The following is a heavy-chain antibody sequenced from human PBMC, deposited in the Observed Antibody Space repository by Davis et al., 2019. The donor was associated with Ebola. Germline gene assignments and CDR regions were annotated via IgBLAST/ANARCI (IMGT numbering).Heavy chain of an antibody. V-gene: IGHV4-61*08. D-gene: IGHD3-10*01. CDR3: ARDRYYGSGRGIDS. CDR1: GGSISSGDYY. Sequence: MPSETLSLTCTVSGGSISSGDYYWSWIRQPPGKGLEWIGYIYYSGSTNYNPSLKSRVTISLDTSKNQFSLKLSSVTAADTAVYYCARDRYYGSGRGIDSWGQGTLVTVSS. J-gene: IGHJ4*02. CDR2: IYYSGST.